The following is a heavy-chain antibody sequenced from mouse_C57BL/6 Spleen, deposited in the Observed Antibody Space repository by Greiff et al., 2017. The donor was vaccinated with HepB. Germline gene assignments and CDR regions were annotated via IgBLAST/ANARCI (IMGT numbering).Heavy chain of an antibody. CDR2: IDPSDSYT. Sequence: VQLQQPGAELVMPGASVKLSCKASGYTFTSYWMHWVKQRPGQGLEWIGEIDPSDSYTNYNQKFKGKSTLTVDKSSSTAYMQLSSLTSEDSAVYYCAIAYYSNACAMDYWGQGTSVTVSS. D-gene: IGHD2-5*01. CDR3: AIAYYSNACAMDY. CDR1: GYTFTSYW. V-gene: IGHV1-69*01. J-gene: IGHJ4*01.